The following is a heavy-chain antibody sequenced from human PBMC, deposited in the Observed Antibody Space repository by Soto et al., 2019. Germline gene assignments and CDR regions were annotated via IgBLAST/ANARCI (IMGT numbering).Heavy chain of an antibody. D-gene: IGHD6-19*01. Sequence: EVQLVESGGGLVQPGGSLRLSCAASGFTVNINYMSWVRQAPGKGLEWVSAIYSGGRTYYADSVKGRFTISRHSSKNTLYLQMNSLRAQDTAVYYCARDGGCSSGIDAFDIWGQGTTVTVSS. CDR1: GFTVNINY. J-gene: IGHJ3*02. CDR2: IYSGGRT. V-gene: IGHV3-53*04. CDR3: ARDGGCSSGIDAFDI.